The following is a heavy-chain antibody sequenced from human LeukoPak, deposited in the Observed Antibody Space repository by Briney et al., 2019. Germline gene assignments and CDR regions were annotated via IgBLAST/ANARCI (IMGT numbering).Heavy chain of an antibody. V-gene: IGHV3-9*01. Sequence: PGRSLRLSCAGSGFNFQNYAMHWVRQAPGKGLEWVSGINWNGGSIGNAGFVKGRFTISRDNAKKSLYLQMSGLTADDTALYYCAKGRGGDGYGIDYWGQGTLVTVSS. CDR1: GFNFQNYA. CDR2: INWNGGSI. CDR3: AKGRGGDGYGIDY. J-gene: IGHJ4*01. D-gene: IGHD5-24*01.